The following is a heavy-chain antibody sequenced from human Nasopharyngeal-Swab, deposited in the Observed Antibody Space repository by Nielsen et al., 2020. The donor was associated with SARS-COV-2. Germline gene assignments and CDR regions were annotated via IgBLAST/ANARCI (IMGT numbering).Heavy chain of an antibody. CDR1: GFTFSSYA. CDR2: ISYDGDIK. V-gene: IGHV3-30*18. J-gene: IGHJ4*02. CDR3: AKDRVWSLFDN. Sequence: GESLKISCAASGFTFSSYAMHWVRQAPGKGLEWVAVISYDGDIKHYADSVKGRFTISRDNSKNTQHLEMNSLRPEDTAVYYCAKDRVWSLFDNWGQGTLVTVSS. D-gene: IGHD1-26*01.